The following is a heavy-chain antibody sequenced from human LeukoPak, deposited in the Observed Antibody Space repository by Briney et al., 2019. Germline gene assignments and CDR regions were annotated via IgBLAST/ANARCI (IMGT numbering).Heavy chain of an antibody. Sequence: ASVKVSCKASGYTFTSYGISWVRQAPGQGLERMGWISAYNGNTNYAQKLQGRVTMTTDTSTSTAYIELRSLRSDDTAVYYCARDPLRWQTPSDWGQGTLVTVSS. CDR3: ARDPLRWQTPSD. J-gene: IGHJ4*02. CDR2: ISAYNGNT. V-gene: IGHV1-18*01. D-gene: IGHD4-17*01. CDR1: GYTFTSYG.